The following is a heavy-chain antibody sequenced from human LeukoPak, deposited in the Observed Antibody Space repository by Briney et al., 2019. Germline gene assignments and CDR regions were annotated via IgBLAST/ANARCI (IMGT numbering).Heavy chain of an antibody. CDR2: ITTAGDKK. J-gene: IGHJ4*02. CDR1: GFTFSSYA. V-gene: IGHV3-23*01. Sequence: GGCLRLSCAVSGFTFSSYAMSWVRHPPGQGLEWVAGITTAGDKKVYADSVKGRFTISRDNSKNTLYLQMNSLRAEDTAVYYCAKMNYYGSGSYYPFDYWGQGTLVTDCS. CDR3: AKMNYYGSGSYYPFDY. D-gene: IGHD3-10*01.